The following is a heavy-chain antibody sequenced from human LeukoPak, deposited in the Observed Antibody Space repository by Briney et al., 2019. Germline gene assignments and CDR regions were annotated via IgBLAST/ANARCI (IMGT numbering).Heavy chain of an antibody. V-gene: IGHV3-23*01. CDR3: AKANGDYLGFDY. J-gene: IGHJ4*02. CDR2: ISGSGGST. CDR1: GFTFSSYA. Sequence: GGSLRLSCAASGFTFSSYAMSWVRQAPGKGLEWVSAISGSGGSTYYADSVEGRFTISRDNSKNTLYLQMNSLRDEDTAVYYCAKANGDYLGFDYWGQGTLVTVSS. D-gene: IGHD4-17*01.